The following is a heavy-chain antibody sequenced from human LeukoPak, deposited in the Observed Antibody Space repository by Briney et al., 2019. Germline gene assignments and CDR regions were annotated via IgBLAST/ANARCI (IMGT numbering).Heavy chain of an antibody. CDR2: ISPYNGNT. CDR1: GYTFISYG. V-gene: IGHV1-18*01. CDR3: ARDRPAATTVVAHDYYYYYGMDV. D-gene: IGHD4-23*01. Sequence: ASVKVSCKASGYTFISYGISWVRQAPGRGLEWMGWISPYNGNTIYAQRLQGRVTMTTDTSTSTAYMELSSLRSEDTAVYYCARDRPAATTVVAHDYYYYYGMDVWGQGTTVTVSS. J-gene: IGHJ6*02.